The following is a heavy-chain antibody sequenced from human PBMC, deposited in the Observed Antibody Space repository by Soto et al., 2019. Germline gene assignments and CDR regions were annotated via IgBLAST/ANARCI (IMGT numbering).Heavy chain of an antibody. CDR1: GFTFSSYA. D-gene: IGHD3-10*01. CDR3: AKDLVPTMAPYYYYYGMDV. CDR2: ISGSGGST. V-gene: IGHV3-23*01. J-gene: IGHJ6*02. Sequence: PGGSLRLSCAASGFTFSSYAMSGVRQAPGKGLEWVSAISGSGGSTYYADSVKGRFAISRDNSKNTLYLQMNSLRAEDTAVYYSAKDLVPTMAPYYYYYGMDVWGQGTTVTVSS.